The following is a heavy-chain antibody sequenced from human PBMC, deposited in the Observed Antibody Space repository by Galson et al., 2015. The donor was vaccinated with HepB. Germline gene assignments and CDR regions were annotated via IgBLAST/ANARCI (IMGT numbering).Heavy chain of an antibody. D-gene: IGHD3-10*01. Sequence: SLRLSCAVSGFTFSSYAMNWVRQAPGKGLEWVSGIRDSGGSTFYADSVKGRFTVSRDNSKNTLFLQMDNLKADDTAIYYCARDGRGSPYYFDFWGQGILVTVSS. V-gene: IGHV3-23*01. J-gene: IGHJ4*02. CDR3: ARDGRGSPYYFDF. CDR2: IRDSGGST. CDR1: GFTFSSYA.